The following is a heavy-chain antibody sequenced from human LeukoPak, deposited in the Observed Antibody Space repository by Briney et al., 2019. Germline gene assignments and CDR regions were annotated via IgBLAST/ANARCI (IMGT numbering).Heavy chain of an antibody. CDR3: ARDLSQQDIVVVVAATPRFDP. V-gene: IGHV7-4-1*02. D-gene: IGHD2-15*01. J-gene: IGHJ5*02. CDR1: GYTFTSYA. CDR2: INTNTGNP. Sequence: ASVKVSCKASGYTFTSYAMNWVRQAPGQGLEWMGWINTNTGNPTYAQGFTGRFVFSLDTSVSTAYLQISSLKAEDTAVYYCARDLSQQDIVVVVAATPRFDPWGQGTLVTVSS.